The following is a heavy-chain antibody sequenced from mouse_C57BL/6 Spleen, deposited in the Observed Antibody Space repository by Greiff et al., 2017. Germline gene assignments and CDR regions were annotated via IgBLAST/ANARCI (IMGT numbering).Heavy chain of an antibody. J-gene: IGHJ3*01. CDR2: IYPRSGNT. V-gene: IGHV1-81*01. Sequence: QVQLQQSGAELARPGASVKLSCKASGYTFTSYGISWVKQRTGQGLEWIGEIYPRSGNTSYNEKFKGKATLTADKSSSTAYMELRSLTSEDSAVYFCGGGFAYWGQGTLVTVSA. CDR1: GYTFTSYG. CDR3: GGGFAY.